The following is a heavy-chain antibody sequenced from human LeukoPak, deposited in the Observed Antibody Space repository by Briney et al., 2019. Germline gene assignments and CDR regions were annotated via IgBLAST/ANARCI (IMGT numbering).Heavy chain of an antibody. D-gene: IGHD2/OR15-2a*01. CDR1: GGSFSGYY. CDR2: INHRGST. J-gene: IGHJ3*02. CDR3: ARHNIGERAFDI. V-gene: IGHV4-34*01. Sequence: SSETLSLTCAVYGGSFSGYYWSWIRQPPGKGLEWIGEINHRGSTNYNPSLKSRVTISVDTSKNQFSLKLSSVTAADTTVYYCARHNIGERAFDIWGQGTMVTVSS.